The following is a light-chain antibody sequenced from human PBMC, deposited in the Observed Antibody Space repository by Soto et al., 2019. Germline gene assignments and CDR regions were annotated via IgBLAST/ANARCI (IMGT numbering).Light chain of an antibody. CDR3: QQSGDTPPWT. CDR2: AAS. CDR1: QSISRY. J-gene: IGKJ5*01. Sequence: DIPMTQSPSSLSASLGDRVTITCRASQSISRYLNWYQQKPGKAPELLIFAASSLQSGVPSRFSGSGSGTDFTLTISSLQPADFATYYCQQSGDTPPWTFGQGTRLEI. V-gene: IGKV1-39*01.